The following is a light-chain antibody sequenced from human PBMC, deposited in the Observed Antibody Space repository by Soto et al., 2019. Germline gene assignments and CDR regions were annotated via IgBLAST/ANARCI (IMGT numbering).Light chain of an antibody. Sequence: DIVMTQSPDSLAVSLGERATINCKSSRNIFYSSNNEDYLAWYQQKPGQPPKLLFYGASIRQSGVPDRFSGSGSGTDFTLTISSLQAEDVAAYYCQQYYGSWTFGQGTKVEIK. CDR1: RNIFYSSNNEDY. CDR2: GAS. J-gene: IGKJ1*01. V-gene: IGKV4-1*01. CDR3: QQYYGSWT.